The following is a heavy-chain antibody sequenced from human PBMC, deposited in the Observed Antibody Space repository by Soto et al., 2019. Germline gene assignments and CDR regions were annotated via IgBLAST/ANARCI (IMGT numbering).Heavy chain of an antibody. Sequence: EVQLLESGGGLVQPGGSLRLSCAASGFTFSSYAMSWVRQAPGKGLEWVSAISGSGGSTYYADSVKGRFTISRDNSKNTLYLQMNSLRAEDTAVYYCAKEPGIAVAGTSGEPADYYYYMDVWGKGTTVTVSS. CDR3: AKEPGIAVAGTSGEPADYYYYMDV. CDR1: GFTFSSYA. V-gene: IGHV3-23*01. J-gene: IGHJ6*03. CDR2: ISGSGGST. D-gene: IGHD6-19*01.